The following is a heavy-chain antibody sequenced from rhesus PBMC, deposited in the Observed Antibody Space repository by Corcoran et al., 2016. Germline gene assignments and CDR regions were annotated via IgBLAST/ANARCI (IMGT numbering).Heavy chain of an antibody. Sequence: QLQLQESGPGLVKPSETLSVTCAVSGGSISSSYWSWIRQAPGKGLEWIGYIYGSGSSTNYHPSLKSRVTLSVDTSKNQLSLKLSSVTAADTAVYYCASDPAGTNLDYWGQGVLVTVSS. CDR1: GGSISSSY. CDR3: ASDPAGTNLDY. V-gene: IGHV4-169*02. J-gene: IGHJ4*01. D-gene: IGHD1-20*01. CDR2: IYGSGSST.